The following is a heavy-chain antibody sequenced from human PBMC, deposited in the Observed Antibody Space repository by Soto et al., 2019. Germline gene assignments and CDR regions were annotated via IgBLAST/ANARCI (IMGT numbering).Heavy chain of an antibody. D-gene: IGHD3-22*01. CDR1: GYTFTSYG. V-gene: IGHV1-18*01. Sequence: GASVKVSCKASGYTFTSYGISWVRQAPGQGLEWMGWISAYNGNTNYAQKLQGRVTMTTDTSTSTAYMELRSLRSDDTAVYYCARKYGDYYYSSGYQNWFDPWGQGTLVTVSS. CDR2: ISAYNGNT. J-gene: IGHJ5*02. CDR3: ARKYGDYYYSSGYQNWFDP.